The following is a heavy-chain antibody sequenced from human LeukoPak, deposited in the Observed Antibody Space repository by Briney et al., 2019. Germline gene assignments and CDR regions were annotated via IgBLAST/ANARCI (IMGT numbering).Heavy chain of an antibody. CDR3: ARSDSSSWYTTVDY. CDR2: ISPSGSSI. Sequence: GGSPRLSCAVSGLTFSDYYMSWTRQAPGKGPELVSYISPSGSSIFYVDSVKGRFTISRDNAKNSLYLQMNSLRAEDTAVYYCARSDSSSWYTTVDYWGQGTLVTVSS. D-gene: IGHD6-13*01. V-gene: IGHV3-11*04. CDR1: GLTFSDYY. J-gene: IGHJ4*02.